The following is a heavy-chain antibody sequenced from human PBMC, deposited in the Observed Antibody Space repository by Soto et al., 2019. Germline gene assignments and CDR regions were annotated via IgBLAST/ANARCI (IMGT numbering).Heavy chain of an antibody. CDR2: IYYSGST. V-gene: IGHV4-39*01. CDR3: ASLLVSAGTGIDY. Sequence: QLQLQESGPGLVKPSETLSLTCTVSGGSISSSSYYWGWIRQPPGKGLEWIGSIYYSGSTYYNPSLKSRVTISVDTSKNQFSLKLSSVTAADTAVYYCASLLVSAGTGIDYWGQGTLVTVSS. J-gene: IGHJ4*02. D-gene: IGHD1-1*01. CDR1: GGSISSSSYY.